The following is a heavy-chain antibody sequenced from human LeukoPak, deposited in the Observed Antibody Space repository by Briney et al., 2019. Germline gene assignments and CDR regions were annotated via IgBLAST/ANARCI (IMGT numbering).Heavy chain of an antibody. CDR2: INPNSGGT. CDR1: GYTFTGYY. V-gene: IGHV1-2*02. Sequence: ASVKVSCKASGYTFTGYYMHWVRQAPGQGLEWMGWINPNSGGTNYAQKLQGRVTMTTDTSTSTAYMELRSLRSDDTAVYYCARDLHRSISYYYDSSGYFGYWGQGTLVTVSS. J-gene: IGHJ4*02. CDR3: ARDLHRSISYYYDSSGYFGY. D-gene: IGHD3-22*01.